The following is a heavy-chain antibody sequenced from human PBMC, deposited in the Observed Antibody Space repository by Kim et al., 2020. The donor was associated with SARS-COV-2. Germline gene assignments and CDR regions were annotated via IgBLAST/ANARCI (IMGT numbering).Heavy chain of an antibody. D-gene: IGHD2-8*01. Sequence: GGSLRLSCAASGFTFSSYSMNWVRQAPGKGLEWVSSISSSSSYIYYADSVKGRFTISRDNAKNSLYLQMNSLRAEDTAVYYCARDKWGNEAYYFDYWGQGTLVTVSS. CDR3: ARDKWGNEAYYFDY. CDR1: GFTFSSYS. V-gene: IGHV3-21*01. J-gene: IGHJ4*02. CDR2: ISSSSSYI.